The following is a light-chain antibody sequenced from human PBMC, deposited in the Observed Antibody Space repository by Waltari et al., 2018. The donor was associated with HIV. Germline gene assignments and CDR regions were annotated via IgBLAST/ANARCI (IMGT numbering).Light chain of an antibody. CDR3: QQYGSSLPLT. CDR2: GAS. CDR1: QSVSSSY. Sequence: IVLTQSPGTLSLSPGEIATLSCRASQSVSSSYLAWYQQKPGQTPRLLIYGASSRAAGIPDRFSGSGSGTDFTLTISRLEPEDFAVYYCQQYGSSLPLTFGGGTKVEIK. V-gene: IGKV3-20*01. J-gene: IGKJ4*01.